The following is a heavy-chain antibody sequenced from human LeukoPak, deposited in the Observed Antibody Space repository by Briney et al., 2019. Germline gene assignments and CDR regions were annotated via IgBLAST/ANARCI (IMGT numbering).Heavy chain of an antibody. CDR2: ISGSGGST. Sequence: GGCLRLSCAASGFTFSSYAMTWVRPAPGKGLEWVSVISGSGGSTYIADSVKGRFTISRDNSKKTLHLQMNSLRAEDTAVYYCAKDHYDYGGGLFDYWGQGTLVTVSS. D-gene: IGHD3-16*01. CDR3: AKDHYDYGGGLFDY. J-gene: IGHJ4*02. CDR1: GFTFSSYA. V-gene: IGHV3-23*01.